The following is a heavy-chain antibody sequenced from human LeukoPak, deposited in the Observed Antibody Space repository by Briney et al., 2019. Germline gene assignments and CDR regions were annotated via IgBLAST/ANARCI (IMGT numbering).Heavy chain of an antibody. CDR3: ARMYTRSWYEDT. CDR2: IYYSGST. J-gene: IGHJ5*02. Sequence: SETLSLTCTVSGGATSTSNYYWGWIRQPPGKTLEWIGNIYYSGSTYYNPSFKSRATISVYTSKSQFSLKLSSVTAADTAVYYCARMYTRSWYEDTWGQGTLVTVSS. CDR1: GGATSTSNYY. D-gene: IGHD6-13*01. V-gene: IGHV4-39*01.